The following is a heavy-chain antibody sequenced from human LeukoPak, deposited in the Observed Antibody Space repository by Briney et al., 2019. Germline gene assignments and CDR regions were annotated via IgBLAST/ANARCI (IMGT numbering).Heavy chain of an antibody. J-gene: IGHJ4*02. CDR2: INPNSGGT. D-gene: IGHD6-19*01. Sequence: ASVKVSCKASGYTFTGYYMHWVRQAPGQGLEWMGRINPNSGGTSYAQKFQGRVTMTRDTSISTAYMELSRLRSDDTAVYYCARVAVAGFYFDYWGQGTLVTVSS. CDR3: ARVAVAGFYFDY. CDR1: GYTFTGYY. V-gene: IGHV1-2*06.